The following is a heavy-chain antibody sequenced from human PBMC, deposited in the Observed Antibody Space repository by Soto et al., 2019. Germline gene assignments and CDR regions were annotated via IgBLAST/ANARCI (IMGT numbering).Heavy chain of an antibody. J-gene: IGHJ3*02. CDR1: GGIFRSYA. V-gene: IGHV1-69*01. CDR3: ACTRYHYDSSRPHAFDI. D-gene: IGHD3-22*01. Sequence: QEQLVQSGAEVKKPGSSVKVSCKASGGIFRSYALSWVRQAPGQGLEWMGGIMPLFGKTKYAQKFQGRVTITAAESTSTAYMELSSLRSEDTAVYYWACTRYHYDSSRPHAFDIWDQGTMVTVSS. CDR2: IMPLFGKT.